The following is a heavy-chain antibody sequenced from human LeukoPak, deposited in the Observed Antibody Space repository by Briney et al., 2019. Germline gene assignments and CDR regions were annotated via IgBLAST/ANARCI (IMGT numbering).Heavy chain of an antibody. Sequence: SQTLSLTCTVSGGSISSGGYYWSWIRQHPGKGLEWIGYIYYSGSTYYNPSLKSRVTISVDTSKNQFSLKLSSVTAADTAVYYCARGMHYYDSSGYYYVYWGQGTLVTVSS. J-gene: IGHJ4*02. CDR3: ARGMHYYDSSGYYYVY. CDR2: IYYSGST. CDR1: GGSISSGGYY. V-gene: IGHV4-31*03. D-gene: IGHD3-22*01.